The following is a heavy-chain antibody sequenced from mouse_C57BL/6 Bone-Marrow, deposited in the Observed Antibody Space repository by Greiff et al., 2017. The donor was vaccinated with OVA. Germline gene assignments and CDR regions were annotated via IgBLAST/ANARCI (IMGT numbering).Heavy chain of an antibody. Sequence: VQLVESGAELARPGASVKLSCKASGYTFTSYGISWVKQRTGQGLEWIGEIYPRSGNTYYNEKFKGKATLTADKSSSTAHMERRSLASEDSACDFCPSPFDYWGQGTTLTVSS. CDR2: IYPRSGNT. CDR3: PSPFDY. V-gene: IGHV1-81*01. J-gene: IGHJ2*01. CDR1: GYTFTSYG.